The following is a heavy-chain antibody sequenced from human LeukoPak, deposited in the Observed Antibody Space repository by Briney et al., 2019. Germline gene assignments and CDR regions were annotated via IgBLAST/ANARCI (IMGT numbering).Heavy chain of an antibody. CDR3: ARGRGGDNSNWFDP. V-gene: IGHV3-21*01. Sequence: GGSLRLSCAASGFTFSDYSMNWVRQAPGKGLEWVSAIIKSGSNIYYADSVKGRFAISRDNANNSLYLQMTGLRAEDTAVYYCARGRGGDNSNWFDPWGPGTLVTVSS. CDR2: IIKSGSNI. D-gene: IGHD4-23*01. J-gene: IGHJ5*02. CDR1: GFTFSDYS.